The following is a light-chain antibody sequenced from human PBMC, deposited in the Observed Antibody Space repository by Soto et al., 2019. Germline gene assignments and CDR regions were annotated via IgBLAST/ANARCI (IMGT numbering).Light chain of an antibody. Sequence: ETVLTQSPATLSLSPGERATLSCRASQRVHTYLAWYQQKAGQAPRLLIYDASNRATGIPARFSGSGSGTDFTLTISSLEPEDCAVYYCQQRSNWPPYTFGQGTKLEI. CDR2: DAS. CDR3: QQRSNWPPYT. J-gene: IGKJ2*01. CDR1: QRVHTY. V-gene: IGKV3-11*01.